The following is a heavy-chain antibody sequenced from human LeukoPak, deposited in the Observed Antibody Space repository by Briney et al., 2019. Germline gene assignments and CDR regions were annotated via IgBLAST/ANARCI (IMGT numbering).Heavy chain of an antibody. J-gene: IGHJ4*02. CDR2: INPNGGVT. V-gene: IGHV1-2*02. Sequence: ASVKVSYKTSGYTFTDYFMHWVRQPPAQGLECMVWINPNGGVTNYAQNFQGRVTVTRDTSINTAYMELSRLRSDDTAVYFCTRSRELVAGFDYWCQGTLVTVSA. CDR3: TRSRELVAGFDY. D-gene: IGHD2-8*02. CDR1: GYTFTDYF.